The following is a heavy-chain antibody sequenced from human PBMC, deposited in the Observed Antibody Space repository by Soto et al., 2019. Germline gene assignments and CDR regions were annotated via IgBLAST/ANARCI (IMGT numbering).Heavy chain of an antibody. CDR2: IKQDGSEK. D-gene: IGHD3-3*01. J-gene: IGHJ4*02. CDR1: GFAFSRYW. V-gene: IGHV3-7*01. Sequence: VGSLRLSCAASGFAFSRYWMSWVRQAPGKGLEWVANIKQDGSEKYYVDPVKGRFTISRDNAKNSLYLQMNSLRVEDTAVYYCAKDNAIFGVALYYYDSWGQGTLVTVSS. CDR3: AKDNAIFGVALYYYDS.